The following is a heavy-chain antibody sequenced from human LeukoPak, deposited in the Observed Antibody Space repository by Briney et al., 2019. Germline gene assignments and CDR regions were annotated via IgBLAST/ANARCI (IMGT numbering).Heavy chain of an antibody. CDR3: ARDQDAIGESPLYAFDI. J-gene: IGHJ3*02. D-gene: IGHD3-10*01. CDR2: INPSGGST. CDR1: GYTFTSYY. V-gene: IGHV1-46*01. Sequence: GASVKVSCKASGYTFTSYYMHWVRQAPGQGLEWMGIINPSGGSTSYAQKFQGRVTMTRDMSTSTVYMELSSLRSEDTAVYYCARDQDAIGESPLYAFDIWGQGTMVTVSS.